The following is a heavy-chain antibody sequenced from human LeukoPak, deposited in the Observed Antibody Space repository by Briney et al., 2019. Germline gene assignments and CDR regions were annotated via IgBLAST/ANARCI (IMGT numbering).Heavy chain of an antibody. V-gene: IGHV3-30*18. D-gene: IGHD6-13*01. Sequence: GGSLRLSCAASGFTFSSYGMHWVRQAPGKGLEWEAAISYDGSNKYYADSVKGRFTISRDNSKNTLYLQMNSLRAEDTAVYYCAKIIAAQPAFFDYWGQGTLVTVSS. CDR3: AKIIAAQPAFFDY. J-gene: IGHJ4*02. CDR2: ISYDGSNK. CDR1: GFTFSSYG.